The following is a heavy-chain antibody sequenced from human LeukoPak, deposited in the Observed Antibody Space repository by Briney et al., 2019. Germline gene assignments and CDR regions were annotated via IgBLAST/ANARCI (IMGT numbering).Heavy chain of an antibody. J-gene: IGHJ4*02. CDR3: AKDPDCTSGICYTFFDY. D-gene: IGHD2-8*01. Sequence: GGSLRLSCAASGFTFSGSAMHWVRQASGKGLEWVGRIRSKANSYATAYAASVKGRFTISRDDSKNTAYLQMNSLRAEDTAVYYCAKDPDCTSGICYTFFDYWGQGTLVTVSS. CDR1: GFTFSGSA. CDR2: IRSKANSYAT. V-gene: IGHV3-73*01.